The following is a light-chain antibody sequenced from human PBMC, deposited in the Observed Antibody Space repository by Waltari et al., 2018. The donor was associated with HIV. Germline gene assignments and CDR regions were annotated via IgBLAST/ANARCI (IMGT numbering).Light chain of an antibody. CDR2: DVT. V-gene: IGLV2-11*01. CDR3: CSYADTYFVV. Sequence: QLPFPQPPPVSGPPGHPSTIPSTGPLTVLVVIHMVSWYHHHPNKGPKLLIYDVTKRPSGVPDRFSGSKSGNTASLTISGLQAEDEADYYCCSYADTYFVVFGGRTTLTVL. J-gene: IGLJ2*01. CDR1: LTVLVVIHM.